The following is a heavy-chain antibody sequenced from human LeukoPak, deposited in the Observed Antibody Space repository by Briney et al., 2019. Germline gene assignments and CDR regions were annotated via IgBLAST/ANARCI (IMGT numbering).Heavy chain of an antibody. V-gene: IGHV3-69-1*02. Sequence: GGSLRLSCVGSGLALRNYHVTWVRQAPGKGLEWVADIHETGDSHYADSVKGRFTISRENAENSVYLQMNSLRADDTAVYYCAATGRWAQGPLVAVSS. CDR3: AATGR. CDR1: GLALRNYH. CDR2: IHETGDS. J-gene: IGHJ4*02.